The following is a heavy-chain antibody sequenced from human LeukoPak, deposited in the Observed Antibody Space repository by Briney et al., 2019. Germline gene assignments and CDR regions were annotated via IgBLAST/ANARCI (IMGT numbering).Heavy chain of an antibody. V-gene: IGHV4-4*07. J-gene: IGHJ5*02. D-gene: IGHD2-2*01. Sequence: PSKTLSLTCTVSGGSISSYYWRWIRQPAGKGLEWIGRIYTSGSTNYNPSLKSRVTMSVDTSKNQFSLKLSSVTAADTAVYYCARDWLVVPAALPYNWFDPWGPGTLVTVPS. CDR1: GGSISSYY. CDR3: ARDWLVVPAALPYNWFDP. CDR2: IYTSGST.